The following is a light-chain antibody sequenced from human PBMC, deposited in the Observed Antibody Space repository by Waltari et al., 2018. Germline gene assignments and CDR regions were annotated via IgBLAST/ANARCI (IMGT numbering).Light chain of an antibody. CDR1: RSVSSSY. J-gene: IGKJ3*01. V-gene: IGKV3-20*01. CDR2: GAS. CDR3: QQYGSSPR. Sequence: IVLTQPPGTLSLSPGKRATLSCRASRSVSSSYLAWDQKKPGQAPRLLIYGASSRATGSPDRFSGSGSGTDFTLTISRLEPEDFAVYYCQQYGSSPRFGPGTKVDIK.